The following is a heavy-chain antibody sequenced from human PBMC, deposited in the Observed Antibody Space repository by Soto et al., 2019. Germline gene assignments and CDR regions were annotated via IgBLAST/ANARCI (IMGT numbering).Heavy chain of an antibody. D-gene: IGHD3-9*01. CDR3: ARVSPPDYDILIGYYYYGMDV. J-gene: IGHJ6*02. CDR1: GYTFTSYG. Sequence: ASVKVSCKASGYTFTSYGISWVRQAPGQGLEWMGWISTYNGNTNYAQKVQGRVTMTTDTSTSTAYMELRSLRSDDTAVYYCARVSPPDYDILIGYYYYGMDVWGQGTTVTVSS. V-gene: IGHV1-18*01. CDR2: ISTYNGNT.